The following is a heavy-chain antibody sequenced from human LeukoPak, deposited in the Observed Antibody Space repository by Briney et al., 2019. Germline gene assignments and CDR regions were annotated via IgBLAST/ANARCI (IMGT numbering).Heavy chain of an antibody. CDR2: IDPSDSYT. D-gene: IGHD3-22*01. V-gene: IGHV5-10-1*01. CDR3: SRLHLTYYYASSGYYSDY. J-gene: IGHJ4*02. CDR1: GSSPTSYW. Sequence: GESLKISCKGSGSSPTSYWISWRRQMPGKGLEWMGRIDPSDSYTNYSPSFQGHVTISADKSISTAYLQWSSLKASDTAMYYCSRLHLTYYYASSGYYSDYWGQGTLVTVSS.